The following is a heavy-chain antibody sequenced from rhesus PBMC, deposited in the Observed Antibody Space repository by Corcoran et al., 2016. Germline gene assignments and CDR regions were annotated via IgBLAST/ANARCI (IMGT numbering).Heavy chain of an antibody. D-gene: IGHD4-29*01. CDR1: GYSFTLYW. CDR3: AKEDGSSFFDY. CDR2: IDPSDSDT. J-gene: IGHJ4*01. V-gene: IGHV5-2*01. Sequence: EVQLVQSGAEVKRPGESLKISCKTSGYSFTLYWISGVRQTPGKGLEWMGAIDPSDSDTRYSPSFQGQVTISADKSISTAYLQWSSLKASDSATYYCAKEDGSSFFDYWGQGVLVTVSS.